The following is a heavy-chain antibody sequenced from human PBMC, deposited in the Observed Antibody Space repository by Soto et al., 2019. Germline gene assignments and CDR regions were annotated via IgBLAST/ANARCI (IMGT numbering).Heavy chain of an antibody. CDR3: ARASYSGLYYFDY. V-gene: IGHV4-61*01. Sequence: PSETLSLTCTVSGGSISSDSYYWSWIRQPPGKGLEWIGYIYYSGSTNYNPSLKSRVTISVDTSKNQFSLKLSSVTAADTAVYYCARASYSGLYYFDYWGQGTLVTVSS. CDR2: IYYSGST. D-gene: IGHD1-26*01. CDR1: GGSISSDSYY. J-gene: IGHJ4*02.